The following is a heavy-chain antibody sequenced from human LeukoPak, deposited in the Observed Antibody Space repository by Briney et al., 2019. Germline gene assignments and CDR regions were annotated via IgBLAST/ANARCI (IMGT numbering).Heavy chain of an antibody. Sequence: GGSLRLSCAASGFTFSTYGMHWVRQAPGKGLEWVAFIRFDGSNEYYADSVRGRFTISRNNSKNTLYLQMSDLRPEDTAVYYCAKRGHTTIWTECDSWGQGTLVTVSS. CDR2: IRFDGSNE. V-gene: IGHV3-30*02. CDR3: AKRGHTTIWTECDS. J-gene: IGHJ4*02. D-gene: IGHD1-1*01. CDR1: GFTFSTYG.